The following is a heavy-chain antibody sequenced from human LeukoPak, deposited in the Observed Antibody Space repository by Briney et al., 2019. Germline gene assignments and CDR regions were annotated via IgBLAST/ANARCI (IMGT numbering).Heavy chain of an antibody. D-gene: IGHD1-26*01. Sequence: PGGSLRLSCAASGFTFSTYSMHWVRQAPGKGPEFVSVIGGDGLTTFYADSVKDRFTISRDNSKNTLYLEMGSLRAEDMAVYYLAREGGGSGLWYYDLWGRGTLVTVSS. CDR1: GFTFSTYS. CDR3: AREGGGSGLWYYDL. CDR2: IGGDGLTT. V-gene: IGHV3-64*02. J-gene: IGHJ2*01.